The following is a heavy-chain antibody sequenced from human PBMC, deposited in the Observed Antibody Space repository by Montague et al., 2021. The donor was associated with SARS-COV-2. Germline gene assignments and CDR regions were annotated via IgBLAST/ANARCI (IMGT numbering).Heavy chain of an antibody. D-gene: IGHD1-26*01. CDR3: ARTSAASDY. J-gene: IGHJ4*02. Sequence: CPISGDSVSRNSAAWNRIRQSPSRGLEWLGRTYYRSKWYNDYAVSVKSRITINPDTSKNQISLQLNSVTPEDTAVYYCARTSAASDYWGQGTLVTVSS. CDR2: TYYRSKWYN. CDR1: GDSVSRNSAA. V-gene: IGHV6-1*01.